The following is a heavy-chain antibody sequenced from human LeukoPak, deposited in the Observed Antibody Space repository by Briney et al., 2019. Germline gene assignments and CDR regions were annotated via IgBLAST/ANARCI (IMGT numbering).Heavy chain of an antibody. CDR2: INHSGST. V-gene: IGHV4-34*01. CDR3: AREGYCSSTSCQPFDY. D-gene: IGHD2-2*01. CDR1: GGSFSGYY. Sequence: SETLSLTCAVYGGSFSGYYWSWIRQPPGKGLEWIGEINHSGSTNYNPSLKSRVTISVDTSKNQFSLKLSSVTAADTAVYYCAREGYCSSTSCQPFDYWGQGTLVTVSS. J-gene: IGHJ4*02.